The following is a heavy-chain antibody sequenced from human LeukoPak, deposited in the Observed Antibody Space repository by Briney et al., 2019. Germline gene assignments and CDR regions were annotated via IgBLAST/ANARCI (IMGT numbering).Heavy chain of an antibody. CDR3: VRGYYYDSSGFHSGGEFDY. Sequence: ASVTVSCKASGYTFTSSGISWVRQAPGQGLEWMGWISAYNGNTNYAQKVQGRVIMTTDTSTSTAYMELRSLRSDDTAVYYCVRGYYYDSSGFHSGGEFDYWGQGTLVTVSS. D-gene: IGHD3-22*01. J-gene: IGHJ4*02. CDR2: ISAYNGNT. V-gene: IGHV1-18*01. CDR1: GYTFTSSG.